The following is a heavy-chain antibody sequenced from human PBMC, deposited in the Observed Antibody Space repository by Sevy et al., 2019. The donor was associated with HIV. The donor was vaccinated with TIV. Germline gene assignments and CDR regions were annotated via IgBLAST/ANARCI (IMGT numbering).Heavy chain of an antibody. CDR2: ISVYNGKI. CDR3: ARRGAFDFDTRGFLSP. CDR1: GYTFTSFG. Sequence: ASVKVSCKASGYTFTSFGISWVRQAPGQGLEWVGWISVYNGKINYAQNFQGRVTMTTDTSTRTAYMELKSLRSDDTAVYYCARRGAFDFDTRGFLSPWGQGTLVTVSS. V-gene: IGHV1-18*01. J-gene: IGHJ5*02. D-gene: IGHD3-9*01.